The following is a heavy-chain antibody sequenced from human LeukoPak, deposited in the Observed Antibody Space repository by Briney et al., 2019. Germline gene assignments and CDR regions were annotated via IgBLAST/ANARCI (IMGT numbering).Heavy chain of an antibody. Sequence: ASVKVSCKASGYTFTGYYIQWVRQAPGQGLEWMGWIDPHSGGTNYAQNFQGRVTMTRDTSIATAYMELRSLRSDDTALYYCARSSWFGGRSEWRWFDPWGQGTLVTVSS. V-gene: IGHV1-2*02. D-gene: IGHD3-10*01. CDR3: ARSSWFGGRSEWRWFDP. CDR1: GYTFTGYY. CDR2: IDPHSGGT. J-gene: IGHJ5*02.